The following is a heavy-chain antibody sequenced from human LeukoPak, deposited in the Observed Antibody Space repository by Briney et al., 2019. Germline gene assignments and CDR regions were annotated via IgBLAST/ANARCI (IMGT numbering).Heavy chain of an antibody. V-gene: IGHV1-2*02. CDR2: INPNSGGT. CDR3: AREGDSSSWYRYSNYYYYMDV. D-gene: IGHD6-13*01. CDR1: GYTYTGYY. Sequence: GASVKVSRKASGYTYTGYYMHWVRQAPGQGLEWMGWINPNSGGTNYAQKFQGRVTMTRGTSISTAYMELSRLRSDDTAVYYCAREGDSSSWYRYSNYYYYMDVWGKGTTVTVSS. J-gene: IGHJ6*03.